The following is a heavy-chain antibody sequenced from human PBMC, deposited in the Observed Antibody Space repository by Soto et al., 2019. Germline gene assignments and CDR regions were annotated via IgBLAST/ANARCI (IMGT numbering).Heavy chain of an antibody. V-gene: IGHV3-48*01. Sequence: VQLVESGGGLVQPGGSLRLSCATSGFILSDCAMNWVRQAPGKGLEWVSYISSSSSVIDYADSVKGRFTVSRDNARNSLYLQMNSLRGEDTAVYYCARDLSWGSNWYYYMDVWGKGTTVTVSS. CDR2: ISSSSSVI. CDR1: GFILSDCA. D-gene: IGHD7-27*01. J-gene: IGHJ6*03. CDR3: ARDLSWGSNWYYYMDV.